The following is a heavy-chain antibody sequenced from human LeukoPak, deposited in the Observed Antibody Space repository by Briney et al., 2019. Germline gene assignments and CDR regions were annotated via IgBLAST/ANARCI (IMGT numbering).Heavy chain of an antibody. D-gene: IGHD3-3*01. V-gene: IGHV1-69*01. CDR3: ARDRISFQGGSGYYFRVAMDY. CDR1: GGTFSSYA. Sequence: SVKVSCKASGGTFSSYAISWVRPGPGQGLEWMGGIIPIFGTANYAQKFQGRVTITADESTSTAYMELSSLRSEDTAVYYCARDRISFQGGSGYYFRVAMDYWGQGTLVTVSS. CDR2: IIPIFGTA. J-gene: IGHJ4*02.